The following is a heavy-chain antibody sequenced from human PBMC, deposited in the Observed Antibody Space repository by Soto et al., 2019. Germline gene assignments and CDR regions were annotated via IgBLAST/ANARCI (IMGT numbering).Heavy chain of an antibody. CDR1: GGSISSYY. Sequence: SETLSLTCTVSGGSISSYYWSWIRQPPGKGLEWIGYIYYSGSTNYNPSLKSRVTISVDTSKNQFSLKLSSVTAADTAVYYCARDGGGWRNYYYGMDVWGQGTTVTVS. D-gene: IGHD6-19*01. V-gene: IGHV4-59*01. J-gene: IGHJ6*02. CDR3: ARDGGGWRNYYYGMDV. CDR2: IYYSGST.